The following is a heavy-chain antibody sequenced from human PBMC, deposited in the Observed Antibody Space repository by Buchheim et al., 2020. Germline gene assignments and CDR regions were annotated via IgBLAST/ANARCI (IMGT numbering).Heavy chain of an antibody. V-gene: IGHV3-30*18. CDR2: ISSDGNKK. CDR1: GFDFSGCG. CDR3: AKDLSGSYWSADH. D-gene: IGHD1-26*01. J-gene: IGHJ5*02. Sequence: QVHLVESGGGVVQPGRSLRLSCAASGFDFSGCGMHWGRQAPGKGLEWVAAISSDGNKKYYADSVNGRFTISRDNSRNTLYLQMDSLWPEDTAVYYCAKDLSGSYWSADHWGQGTL.